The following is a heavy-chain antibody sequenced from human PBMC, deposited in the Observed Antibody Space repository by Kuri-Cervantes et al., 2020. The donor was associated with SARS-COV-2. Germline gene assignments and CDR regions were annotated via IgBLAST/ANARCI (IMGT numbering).Heavy chain of an antibody. D-gene: IGHD2-2*01. J-gene: IGHJ3*02. CDR2: IKSKTDGGTT. CDR3: TAHSSTSCYFCAFDI. CDR1: GFTSSNAW. Sequence: GESLKISCAASGFTSSNAWMSWVRQAPGKGLEWVGRIKSKTDGGTTDFAAPVKGRFTITRDDSKNTLYQQMNSLKTEDAAVYYCTAHSSTSCYFCAFDIWGQGTMVTVSS. V-gene: IGHV3-15*01.